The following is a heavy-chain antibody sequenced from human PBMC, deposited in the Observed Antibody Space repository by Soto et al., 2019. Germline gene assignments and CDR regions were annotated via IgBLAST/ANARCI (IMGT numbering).Heavy chain of an antibody. V-gene: IGHV6-1*01. J-gene: IGHJ5*02. CDR3: ARGVAGSGFDL. D-gene: IGHD6-19*01. Sequence: SQTLSLTCAISGDSVSSNTAAWNWIRSSPSRGLEWLGRTYYRSNWRHDYAVSVKSRITVNPDTSKNHFSLQLNSVTPDDTAVYYCARGVAGSGFDLWGQGTLFTV. CDR2: TYYRSNWRH. CDR1: GDSVSSNTAA.